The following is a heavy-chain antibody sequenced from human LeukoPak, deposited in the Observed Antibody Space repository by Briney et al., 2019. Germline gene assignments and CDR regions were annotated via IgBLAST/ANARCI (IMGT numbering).Heavy chain of an antibody. D-gene: IGHD2-21*01. V-gene: IGHV4-59*12. Sequence: SETLSLTCTVSGRSMTNYYCHWIRQPAGNGLEWIGYIYGNGNTDFNPSLNSRVTISLEKSQNQFSLQLKSVTAADTAVYYCARGGSSDWYPLMKWGQGILVTVSS. CDR2: IYGNGNT. CDR1: GRSMTNYY. CDR3: ARGGSSDWYPLMK. J-gene: IGHJ4*02.